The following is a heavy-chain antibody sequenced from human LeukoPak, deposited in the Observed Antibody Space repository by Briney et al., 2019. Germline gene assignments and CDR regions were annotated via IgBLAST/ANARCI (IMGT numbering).Heavy chain of an antibody. D-gene: IGHD3-10*01. CDR1: GYTCTGYY. CDR2: INPNSGGT. CDR3: ARSGASSGSYYSQYYFDY. J-gene: IGHJ4*02. Sequence: ASVKVSCKASGYTCTGYYMHWVRQAPGQGLEWMGWINPNSGGTNYAQKFQGRVTMTRDTSIRTAYMELSRLRSDDTAVYHCARSGASSGSYYSQYYFDYWGQGTLVTVSS. V-gene: IGHV1-2*02.